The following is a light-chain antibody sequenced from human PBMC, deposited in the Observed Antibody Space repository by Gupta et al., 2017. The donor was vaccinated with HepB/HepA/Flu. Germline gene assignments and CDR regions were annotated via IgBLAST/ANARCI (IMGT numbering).Light chain of an antibody. CDR2: SAS. V-gene: IGKV1-5*01. J-gene: IGKJ1*01. Sequence: LSASVGDRVTITCRASQSISDWLAWYQQKPGKAPKLLIYSASTVESGVPSRFSGSGSGTEFTLTISSLQPEDFATYYCQKCNSSSWTFGQGTKVEIK. CDR1: QSISDW. CDR3: QKCNSSSWT.